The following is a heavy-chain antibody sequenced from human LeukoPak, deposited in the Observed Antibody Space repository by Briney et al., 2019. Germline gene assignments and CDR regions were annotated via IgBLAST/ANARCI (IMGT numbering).Heavy chain of an antibody. J-gene: IGHJ5*02. D-gene: IGHD6-13*01. CDR1: GGSISSYY. CDR3: ARSGYSSSHNWFDP. V-gene: IGHV4-59*08. Sequence: PETLSLTCTVSGGSISSYYWSWIRQPPGKGLEWIGYIYYSGSTNYNPSLKSRVTISVDTSKNQFSLKLSSVTAADTAVYYCARSGYSSSHNWFDPWGQGTLVTVSS. CDR2: IYYSGST.